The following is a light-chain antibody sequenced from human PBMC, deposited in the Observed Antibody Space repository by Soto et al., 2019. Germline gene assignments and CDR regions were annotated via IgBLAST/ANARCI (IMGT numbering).Light chain of an antibody. CDR2: SPT. Sequence: DIQLTQSPSSLSASVGDRVTITCRASQSISSHLNWYQQKSGKAPKLLIYSPTSLQSGVPSRFSGGGSGTDYTLTMSSLQPEDFASYYCQHSYNTIPDFGQGTRLEIK. CDR3: QHSYNTIPD. J-gene: IGKJ5*01. CDR1: QSISSH. V-gene: IGKV1-39*01.